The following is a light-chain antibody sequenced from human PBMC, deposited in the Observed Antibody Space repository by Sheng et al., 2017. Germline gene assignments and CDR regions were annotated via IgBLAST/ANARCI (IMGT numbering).Light chain of an antibody. V-gene: IGLV2-14*03. CDR1: SSDVGGYNY. CDR2: DVS. J-gene: IGLJ2*01. CDR3: SSYTSSSTVV. Sequence: QSALTQPASVSGSPGQSITISCTGTSSDVGGYNYVSWYQQHPGKAPKLMIEDVSNRPSGVSNRFSGSKSGNTASLTISGLQAEDEADYYCSSYTSSSTVVFGGGTKLTVL.